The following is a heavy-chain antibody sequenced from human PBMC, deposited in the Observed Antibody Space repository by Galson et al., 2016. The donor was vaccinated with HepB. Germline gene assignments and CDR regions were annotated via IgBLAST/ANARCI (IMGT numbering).Heavy chain of an antibody. CDR2: ISSSGSTI. Sequence: SLRLSCAASGFTFKKYWMSWVRQAPGKGLEWVSYISSSGSTIYYADSVKGRFTISRDNAKNSLYLQMNSLRAEDTAVYYCARGGYGGYFPREFDYWGQGTLVTVSS. V-gene: IGHV3-48*03. J-gene: IGHJ4*02. CDR3: ARGGYGGYFPREFDY. CDR1: GFTFKKYW. D-gene: IGHD5-12*01.